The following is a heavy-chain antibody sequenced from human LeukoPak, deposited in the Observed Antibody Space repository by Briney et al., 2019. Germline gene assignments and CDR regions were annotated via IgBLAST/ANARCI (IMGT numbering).Heavy chain of an antibody. J-gene: IGHJ4*02. Sequence: GGSLRLSCAASGLASSTNVMSWVRQAPGKGLEWVSSIVGRDGRTFYADSVKGRFTISSDNSKNTLFLHMNGLRAEDTALYYCASRPPNPFDWVGPFYYRGQGTLVTVSS. V-gene: IGHV3-23*01. CDR2: IVGRDGRT. CDR1: GLASSTNV. D-gene: IGHD3-9*01. CDR3: ASRPPNPFDWVGPFYY.